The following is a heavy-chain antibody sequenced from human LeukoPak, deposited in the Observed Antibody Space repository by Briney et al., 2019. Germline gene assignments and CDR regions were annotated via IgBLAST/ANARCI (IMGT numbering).Heavy chain of an antibody. CDR2: ISGSGGST. Sequence: GGSLRLSCAASGFTFSSYAMSWVRQAPGKGLEWVSAISGSGGSTYYADSVKGRFTIPRDNSKNTLYLQMNSLRAEDTAVYYCVYYYDSSGFKTHDAFDIWGQGTMVTVSS. D-gene: IGHD3-22*01. CDR3: VYYYDSSGFKTHDAFDI. V-gene: IGHV3-23*01. J-gene: IGHJ3*02. CDR1: GFTFSSYA.